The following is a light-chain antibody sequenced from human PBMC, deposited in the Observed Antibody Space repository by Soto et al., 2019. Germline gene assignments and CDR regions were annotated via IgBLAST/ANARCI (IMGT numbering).Light chain of an antibody. J-gene: IGKJ4*01. V-gene: IGKV3-11*01. Sequence: EIVLTQSPATLSSSPGERTTLSCRASQSVSSYLAWYQQKPGQAPRLLIYDASNRATGIPARFSGSGSGTDFTLTISSLEPEEFAVYDCQQRSIRPLTFGGGTKVELK. CDR3: QQRSIRPLT. CDR2: DAS. CDR1: QSVSSY.